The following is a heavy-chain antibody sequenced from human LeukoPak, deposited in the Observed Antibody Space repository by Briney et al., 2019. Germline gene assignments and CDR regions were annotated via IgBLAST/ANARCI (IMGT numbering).Heavy chain of an antibody. Sequence: GGSLRLSCAASGFTFSRYWMTWVRQAPGKGLEWVSFIYSDGSTYYADSVRGRFTISRDNSKNTLYLQMNSLRAEDTAVYYCARRAGIYSHPYDYWGQGTLVTVSS. CDR1: GFTFSRYW. J-gene: IGHJ4*02. D-gene: IGHD1-14*01. CDR3: ARRAGIYSHPYDY. V-gene: IGHV3-53*01. CDR2: IYSDGST.